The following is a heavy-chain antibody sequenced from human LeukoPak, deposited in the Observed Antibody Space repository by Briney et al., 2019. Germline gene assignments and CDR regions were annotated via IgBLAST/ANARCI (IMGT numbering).Heavy chain of an antibody. Sequence: GGSLRLSCAASGFTFSSYAMHWVRQAPGKGLEWVAVISYDGSNKYYADSVKGRFTISRDNSKNTLYLQMNSLRAEDTAVYYCAREKYYDFWSGYYPRYYFDYWGQGTLVTVSS. J-gene: IGHJ4*02. CDR1: GFTFSSYA. CDR2: ISYDGSNK. V-gene: IGHV3-30-3*01. CDR3: AREKYYDFWSGYYPRYYFDY. D-gene: IGHD3-3*01.